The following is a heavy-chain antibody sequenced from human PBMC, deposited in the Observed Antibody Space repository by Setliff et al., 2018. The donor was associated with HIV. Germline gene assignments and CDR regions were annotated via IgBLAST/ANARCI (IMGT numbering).Heavy chain of an antibody. Sequence: RASVKVSCKTSGDTFTSYDINWVRQAAGHGLEWMGWMTPYSGNTGYAQKFQGRVSMTRNTSISTAYMELSSLRSEDTAVYYCARTLPQYTNLFDYWGQGTLVTVSS. V-gene: IGHV1-8*02. CDR1: GDTFTSYD. J-gene: IGHJ4*02. CDR3: ARTLPQYTNLFDY. D-gene: IGHD5-18*01. CDR2: MTPYSGNT.